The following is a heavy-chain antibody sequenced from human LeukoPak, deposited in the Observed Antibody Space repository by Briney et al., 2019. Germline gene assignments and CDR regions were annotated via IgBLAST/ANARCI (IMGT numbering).Heavy chain of an antibody. CDR1: GFTFSSYG. CDR3: AREGPRGNSQFDY. CDR2: IWYDGSNK. J-gene: IGHJ4*02. D-gene: IGHD2/OR15-2a*01. Sequence: GGSLRLSCAASGFTFSSYGMHWVRQAPGKGLEWVALIWYDGSNKYYTDSVKGRPTISRDNSKNTLYLQMNSLRAEDTAIYYCAREGPRGNSQFDYWGQGTLVTVSS. V-gene: IGHV3-33*01.